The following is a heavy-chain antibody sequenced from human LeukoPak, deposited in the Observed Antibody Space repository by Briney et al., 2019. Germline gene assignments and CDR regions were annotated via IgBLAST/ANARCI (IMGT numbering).Heavy chain of an antibody. Sequence: GGSLRLSCAASGFTFSSYSMNWVRQAPGKGLEWVSYISSSSTIYYADSVKGRFTISRDNAKNSLYLQMNSLRAEDTAVYYCARDRGGSYYYLDAFDIWGQGTMVTVSS. CDR2: ISSSSTI. D-gene: IGHD1-26*01. V-gene: IGHV3-48*01. CDR1: GFTFSSYS. J-gene: IGHJ3*02. CDR3: ARDRGGSYYYLDAFDI.